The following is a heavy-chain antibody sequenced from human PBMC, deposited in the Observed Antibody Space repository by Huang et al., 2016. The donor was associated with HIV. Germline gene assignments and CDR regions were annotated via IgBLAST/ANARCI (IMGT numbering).Heavy chain of an antibody. CDR3: ARPKMTATPSDSSWSYFDF. CDR1: GGSFSDYF. CDR2: VKHRGRA. V-gene: IGHV4-34*01. J-gene: IGHJ4*02. D-gene: IGHD3-10*01. Sequence: QVRLEQWGPNLLKPSDTLSLKCAVYGGSFSDYFWTWIRQSPVKGLEWIGEVKHRGRAYHNPSLRSRVSMSVDSSKNQFYLNLTSVTAADTAVYFCARPKMTATPSDSSWSYFDFWGRGTPVTVSS.